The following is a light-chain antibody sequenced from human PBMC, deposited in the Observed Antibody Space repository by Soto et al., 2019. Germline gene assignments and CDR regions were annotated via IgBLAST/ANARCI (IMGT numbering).Light chain of an antibody. J-gene: IGKJ5*01. CDR2: AAS. V-gene: IGKV1-39*01. Sequence: DIQMTQSPSSLSASVGGRVTITCRASQSISSYLNWYQQKPGKAPKLLIYAASTLQSGVPSRFSGSGSGTDFTLTISCLQSEDFATYYCQQYDNRPPITFGQGTRLEI. CDR1: QSISSY. CDR3: QQYDNRPPIT.